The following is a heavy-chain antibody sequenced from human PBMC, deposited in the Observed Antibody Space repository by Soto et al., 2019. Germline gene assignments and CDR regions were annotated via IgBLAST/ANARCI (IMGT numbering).Heavy chain of an antibody. CDR3: ARAVFSSILYIDL. CDR2: IYPSGAT. CDR1: GASISTRGFT. D-gene: IGHD3-10*01. Sequence: PSETLSLTCAISGASISTRGFTWSWIRQPPGKGLEWIGYIYPSGATYYNPSLKSRVTISLETSKNRFSLKVNSATAADTAVYYCARAVFSSILYIDLWGQGTTVTVSS. V-gene: IGHV4-30-2*01. J-gene: IGHJ6*03.